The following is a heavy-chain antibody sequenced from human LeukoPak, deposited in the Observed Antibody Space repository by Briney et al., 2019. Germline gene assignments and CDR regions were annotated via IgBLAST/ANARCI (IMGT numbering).Heavy chain of an antibody. J-gene: IGHJ4*02. V-gene: IGHV3-21*01. CDR3: ARDLSLGAPGGFDY. D-gene: IGHD3-16*01. Sequence: PGGSLRLSCAASGFTFRSYSMNWLRQAPGKGLEWVSTISSSSNYIYYADSVKGRFTISRDNAENAVYLKMDSLRGDDAAVYYWARDLSLGAPGGFDYWGQGTLVTVSS. CDR1: GFTFRSYS. CDR2: ISSSSNYI.